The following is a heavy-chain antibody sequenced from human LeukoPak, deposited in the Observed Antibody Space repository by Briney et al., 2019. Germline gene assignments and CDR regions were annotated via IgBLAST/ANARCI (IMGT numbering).Heavy chain of an antibody. V-gene: IGHV3-23*01. CDR2: MSGSGGRT. J-gene: IGHJ6*04. D-gene: IGHD3-10*02. Sequence: GGSLRLSCAASGFTFNTYAMSWVRQAPGKGLEWVSAMSGSGGRTYYADSVKGRFTISRDNSKNTLYLQMNSLRAEDTAVYYCAELGITMIGGVWGKGTTVTISS. CDR3: AELGITMIGGV. CDR1: GFTFNTYA.